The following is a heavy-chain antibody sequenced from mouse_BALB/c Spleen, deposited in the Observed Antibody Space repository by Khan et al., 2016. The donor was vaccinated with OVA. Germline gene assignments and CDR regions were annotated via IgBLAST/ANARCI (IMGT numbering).Heavy chain of an antibody. CDR3: ARGDWYFDV. CDR1: GYTFTNHG. Sequence: QIQLVQSGPEPKKPGETVKISCKASGYTFTNHGINWLKQAPGKGLKWMGWINTYTGEPTYADDFKGRFAFSLETSASTAYLQINNLKNEDMATYFCARGDWYFDVWGAGTTVTVSS. J-gene: IGHJ1*01. CDR2: INTYTGEP. V-gene: IGHV9-1*02.